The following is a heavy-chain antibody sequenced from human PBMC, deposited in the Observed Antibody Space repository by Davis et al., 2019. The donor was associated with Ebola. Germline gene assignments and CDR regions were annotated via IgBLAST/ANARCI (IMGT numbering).Heavy chain of an antibody. V-gene: IGHV3-11*04. J-gene: IGHJ4*02. CDR2: ISSSGGTI. Sequence: GESLKISCAASGFAFSDYYMRWIRQAPGKGLEWVSYISSSGGTIHYADSVKGRFTISRDNAKNSLYLQMNSLRAEDTAVYYCARDAYDYIWGSYRQYFDYWGQGTLVTVSS. CDR3: ARDAYDYIWGSYRQYFDY. D-gene: IGHD3-16*02. CDR1: GFAFSDYY.